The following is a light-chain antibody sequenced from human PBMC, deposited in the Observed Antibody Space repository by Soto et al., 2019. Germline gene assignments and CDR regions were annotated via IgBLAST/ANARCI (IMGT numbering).Light chain of an antibody. CDR2: DTS. CDR1: QDISRF. Sequence: DVQMTQSPSAMSASVGDRVTITCRASQDISRFVAWFQQKPGKAPERLIYDTSSLQPGVPSRFSGSGSGTEFTLAISGLQPEDFATYYCQQYDTSPWTFGQGTKVEIK. CDR3: QQYDTSPWT. J-gene: IGKJ1*01. V-gene: IGKV1-17*03.